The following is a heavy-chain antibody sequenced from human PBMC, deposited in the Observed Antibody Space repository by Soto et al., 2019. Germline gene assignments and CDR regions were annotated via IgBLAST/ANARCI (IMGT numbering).Heavy chain of an antibody. CDR1: ECNCVVHG. J-gene: IGHJ4*02. Sequence: GGSKRVSSGAAECNCVVHGGHWVRQNPGKGWEWVTVISIRGVNKYYPEPVGGRFTISRDDSKNTLYLQMDGLRVEDTAVYYCARGTIVARQHFAYWGQGTLVTVSS. CDR2: ISIRGVNK. D-gene: IGHD1-1*01. CDR3: ARGTIVARQHFAY. V-gene: IGHV3-30*03.